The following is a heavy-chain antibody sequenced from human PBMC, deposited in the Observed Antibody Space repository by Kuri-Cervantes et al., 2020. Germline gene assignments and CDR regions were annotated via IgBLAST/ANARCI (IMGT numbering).Heavy chain of an antibody. CDR2: IYTGDSDT. J-gene: IGHJ4*02. Sequence: GGSLRLSCTGSGYTFTSYSIGWVRQGPGKGLEWVGFIYTGDSDTRYSHSFQGQVTISADKSINTAYLQLSSLTDSDTAMYYCARGGENYDSSVFDYWGQGTLVTVSS. V-gene: IGHV5-51*01. CDR3: ARGGENYDSSVFDY. CDR1: GYTFTSYS. D-gene: IGHD3-22*01.